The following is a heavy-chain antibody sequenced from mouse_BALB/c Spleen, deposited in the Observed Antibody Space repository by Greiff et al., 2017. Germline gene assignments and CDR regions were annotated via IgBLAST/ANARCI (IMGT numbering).Heavy chain of an antibody. Sequence: EVQGVESGGGLVQPGGSLKLSCAASGFTFSSYTMSWVRQTPEKRLEWVAYISNGGGSTYYPDTVKGRFTISRDNAKNTLYLQMSSLKSEDTAMYNCARHVLIYDGVYDYYVLEYWGQGTSVTVSS. J-gene: IGHJ4*01. CDR3: ARHVLIYDGVYDYYVLEY. D-gene: IGHD2-3*01. CDR2: ISNGGGST. CDR1: GFTFSSYT. V-gene: IGHV5-12-2*01.